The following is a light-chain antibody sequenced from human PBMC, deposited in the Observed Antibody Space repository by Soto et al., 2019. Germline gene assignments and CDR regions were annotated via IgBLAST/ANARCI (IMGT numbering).Light chain of an antibody. CDR2: GAS. Sequence: EIVMTHSRATLSVSPGERATLSCRSSQSVGSNVAWYQQKPGQAPRLLIYGASSRATGIPARVSGSGSGTDFTLTISSLQSDDVGVYYCQQYNERPPWTLGQGTKVDIK. V-gene: IGKV3-15*01. J-gene: IGKJ1*01. CDR1: QSVGSN. CDR3: QQYNERPPWT.